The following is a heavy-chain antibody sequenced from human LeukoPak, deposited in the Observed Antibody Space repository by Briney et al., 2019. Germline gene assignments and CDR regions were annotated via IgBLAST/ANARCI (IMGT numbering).Heavy chain of an antibody. Sequence: GRSLRLSCAASGFTFSSYAMHWVRQAPGEGLEWVAVISYDGSNKYYADSVKGRFTISRDNSKNTLYLQMNSLRAEDTAVYYCARDAGQWELLAPDYWGQGTLVTVSS. CDR1: GFTFSSYA. CDR3: ARDAGQWELLAPDY. V-gene: IGHV3-30*01. J-gene: IGHJ4*02. D-gene: IGHD1-26*01. CDR2: ISYDGSNK.